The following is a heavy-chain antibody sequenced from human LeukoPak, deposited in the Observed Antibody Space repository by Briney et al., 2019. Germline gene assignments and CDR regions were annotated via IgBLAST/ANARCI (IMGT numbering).Heavy chain of an antibody. J-gene: IGHJ4*02. Sequence: SETLSLTCTVSGGSISNNYWSWFRQPPGKGLEWIGYIHYSGSTNYNPSLKSRVTISVDTSKNQFSLKLSSVTAADTAVYYCARYLSGYDYFDYWGQGTLVTVSS. CDR2: IHYSGST. D-gene: IGHD5-12*01. V-gene: IGHV4-59*01. CDR1: GGSISNNY. CDR3: ARYLSGYDYFDY.